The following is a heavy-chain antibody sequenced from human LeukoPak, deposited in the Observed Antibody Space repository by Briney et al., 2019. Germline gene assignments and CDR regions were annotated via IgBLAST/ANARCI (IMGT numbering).Heavy chain of an antibody. D-gene: IGHD3-10*01. CDR3: AKDRGGKRLFDY. J-gene: IGHJ4*02. Sequence: PGRSLRLSCTASGITFSLYAMHWARQAPGKGLEWVAVISYDGSSKNYADSVKGRFTISRDNSKNTLYLQMNSLRAEDTAVYYCAKDRGGKRLFDYWGQGTLVTVSS. CDR2: ISYDGSSK. V-gene: IGHV3-30-3*01. CDR1: GITFSLYA.